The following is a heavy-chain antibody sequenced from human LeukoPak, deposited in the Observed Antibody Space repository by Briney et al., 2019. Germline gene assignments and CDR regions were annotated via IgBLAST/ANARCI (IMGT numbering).Heavy chain of an antibody. Sequence: GSVKVSCKASGYTFTGYYMHWVRQAPGQGLEWMGWINPNSGGTNYAQKFQGRVTMTRDTSTSTAYMGLSRLRSDDTAVYYCARASYDFWSGYSFDYWGQGTLVTVSS. D-gene: IGHD3-3*01. V-gene: IGHV1-2*02. J-gene: IGHJ4*02. CDR2: INPNSGGT. CDR3: ARASYDFWSGYSFDY. CDR1: GYTFTGYY.